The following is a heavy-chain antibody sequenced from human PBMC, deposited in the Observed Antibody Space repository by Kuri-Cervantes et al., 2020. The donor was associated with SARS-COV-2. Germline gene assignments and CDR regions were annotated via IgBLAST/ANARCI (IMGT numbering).Heavy chain of an antibody. D-gene: IGHD2-15*01. CDR1: GGSISSSSYY. J-gene: IGHJ4*02. CDR3: ARTPPRVAEGRGDY. Sequence: GSLRLSCTVSGGSISSSSYYWGWIRQPPGKGLEWTGSIYYSGSTYYNPSLKSRVTVSVDTSKNQFSLKLSSVTAADTAVYYCARTPPRVAEGRGDYWGQGTLVTVSS. CDR2: IYYSGST. V-gene: IGHV4-39*01.